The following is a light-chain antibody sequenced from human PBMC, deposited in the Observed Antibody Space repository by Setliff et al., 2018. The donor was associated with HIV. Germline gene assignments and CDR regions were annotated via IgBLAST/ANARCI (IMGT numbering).Light chain of an antibody. CDR3: SSFTGSSAPGV. CDR1: SSDVGGYNY. V-gene: IGLV2-14*01. Sequence: QSALAQPASVSGSPGQSITISCTGTSSDVGGYNYVSWYQQHPGKAPKLIISEVSNRPSGVSNRFSGSKSGNTASLTISGLQAEDEADYYCSSFTGSSAPGVFGTGTKVTVL. CDR2: EVS. J-gene: IGLJ1*01.